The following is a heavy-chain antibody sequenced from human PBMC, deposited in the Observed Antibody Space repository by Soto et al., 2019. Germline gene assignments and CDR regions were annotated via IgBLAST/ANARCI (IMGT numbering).Heavy chain of an antibody. CDR2: VYYTGST. CDR3: ARSVAVPGAHIDY. V-gene: IGHV4-59*01. J-gene: IGHJ4*02. D-gene: IGHD6-19*01. CDR1: GGSISGSY. Sequence: SETLSLTCSVSGGSISGSYWSWIRQSPGKGLEWLGYVYYTGSTNYSPSLRSQVSISVDTSKNEFSLRLSSVTAADTAVYFCARSVAVPGAHIDYWGQGTQVTVSS.